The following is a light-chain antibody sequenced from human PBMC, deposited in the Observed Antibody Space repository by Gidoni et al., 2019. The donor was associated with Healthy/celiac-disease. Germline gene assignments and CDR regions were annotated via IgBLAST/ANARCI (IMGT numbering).Light chain of an antibody. CDR3: QQSYSTPYT. CDR2: AAS. Sequence: DIQMTQSPSSLPASVGDRVTITCRASKSISSYLNWYQQKPGKAPKLLIYAASSLQSGVPSRFSGSGSGTDLTITISSLQPEDFATYYCQQSYSTPYTFGQGTKLDIK. V-gene: IGKV1-39*01. J-gene: IGKJ2*01. CDR1: KSISSY.